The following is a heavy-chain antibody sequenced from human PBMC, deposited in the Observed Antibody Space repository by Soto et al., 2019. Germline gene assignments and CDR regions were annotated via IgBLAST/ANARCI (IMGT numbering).Heavy chain of an antibody. V-gene: IGHV5-51*01. CDR3: ARFRSYYYDSSGYYDAFDI. J-gene: IGHJ3*02. CDR2: IYPGDSDT. Sequence: GESLKISCNGSGYSFTSYWIGWVRQMPGKGLEWMGIIYPGDSDTRYSPSFQGQVTISADKSISTAYLQWSSLKASDTAMYYCARFRSYYYDSSGYYDAFDIWGQGTMVTVSS. D-gene: IGHD3-22*01. CDR1: GYSFTSYW.